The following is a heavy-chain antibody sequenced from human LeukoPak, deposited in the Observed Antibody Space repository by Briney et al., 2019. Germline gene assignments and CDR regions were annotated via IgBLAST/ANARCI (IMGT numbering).Heavy chain of an antibody. J-gene: IGHJ5*02. CDR2: INPNSGGT. D-gene: IGHD1-1*01. V-gene: IGHV1-2*02. CDR3: ARGWQINSAGGFVDP. CDR1: GYTFTDYY. Sequence: ASVKVSCKASGYTFTDYYLHWVRQAPGQGLEWMGLINPNSGGTYLAQKFQSRVTMTRDTSITTAYMELSRLSSDDTAVYYCARGWQINSAGGFVDPWGQGTLVTVSS.